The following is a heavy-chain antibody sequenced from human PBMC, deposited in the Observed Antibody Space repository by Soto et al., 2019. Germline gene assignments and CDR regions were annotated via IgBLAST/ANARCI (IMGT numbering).Heavy chain of an antibody. V-gene: IGHV4-4*07. D-gene: IGHD2-15*01. J-gene: IGHJ4*02. CDR1: GGSISSYY. CDR2: IYTSGGT. Sequence: SETLSLTCTVSGGSISSYYWSWIRQPAGKGLEWIGRIYTSGGTNYNPSLKSRVTMSVDTSKNQFSLKLSSVTAADTAVYYCAREDKYCSGGSCYHSSSFVIDYWGQGTLVTVSS. CDR3: AREDKYCSGGSCYHSSSFVIDY.